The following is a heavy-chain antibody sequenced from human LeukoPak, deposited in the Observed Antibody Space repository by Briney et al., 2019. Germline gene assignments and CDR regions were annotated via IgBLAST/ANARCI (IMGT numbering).Heavy chain of an antibody. CDR1: GYTFTSYY. Sequence: GASVKVSCKASGYTFTSYYMHWVRQAPGQGLEWMGTINPSGGSTTYAQKFQGRVTMTRDTSTSTVYMELSSLRSEDTAVYYCARDEVKYNYGPGAFDIWGQGTMVTVSS. D-gene: IGHD5-18*01. CDR2: INPSGGST. J-gene: IGHJ3*02. CDR3: ARDEVKYNYGPGAFDI. V-gene: IGHV1-46*01.